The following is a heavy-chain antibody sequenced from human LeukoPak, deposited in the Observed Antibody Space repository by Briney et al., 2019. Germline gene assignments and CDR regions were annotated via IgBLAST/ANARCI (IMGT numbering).Heavy chain of an antibody. V-gene: IGHV4-39*01. D-gene: IGHD4-17*01. J-gene: IGHJ4*02. CDR2: IYYIGST. Sequence: PSETLSLTCTVSGGSISSSSYYWGWIRQPPGKGLEWIGSIYYIGSTYYNPSLKSRVTISVDMSNNQFSLKLSSVTAADTAVYYCARQDYGDYIIDYWGQGTLVTVSS. CDR3: ARQDYGDYIIDY. CDR1: GGSISSSSYY.